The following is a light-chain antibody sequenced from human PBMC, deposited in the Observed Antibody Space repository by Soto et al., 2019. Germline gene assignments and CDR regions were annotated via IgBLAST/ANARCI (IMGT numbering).Light chain of an antibody. Sequence: QSAMTQPASVSGSPGQSITISCTGTSSDVGGYNYVSWYQQHPGKAPKLMIYDVSNRPSGVSNRFSGSKSGNTASLTISGLQAEDEAASYCSSYTCSTSVIFGGGTKVTVL. CDR3: SSYTCSTSVI. CDR2: DVS. V-gene: IGLV2-14*01. J-gene: IGLJ2*01. CDR1: SSDVGGYNY.